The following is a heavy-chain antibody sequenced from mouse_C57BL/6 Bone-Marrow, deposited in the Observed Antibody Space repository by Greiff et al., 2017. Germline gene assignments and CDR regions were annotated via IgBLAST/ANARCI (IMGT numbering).Heavy chain of an antibody. J-gene: IGHJ1*03. CDR2: IWCGGST. V-gene: IGHV2-2*01. Sequence: VQLQQSGPGLVQPSQSLSITCTVSGFSLTSYGVHWVRQSPGKGLEWLGVIWCGGSTDYNAAFISRLSISKDNSKSQVFFKMNSLQADDTAIYYCARTSYYYGSSSWYFDVWGTGTTVTVSS. CDR3: ARTSYYYGSSSWYFDV. CDR1: GFSLTSYG. D-gene: IGHD1-1*01.